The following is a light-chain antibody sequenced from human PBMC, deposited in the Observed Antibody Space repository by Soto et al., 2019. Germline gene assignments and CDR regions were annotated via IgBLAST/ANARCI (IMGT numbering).Light chain of an antibody. V-gene: IGLV4-69*01. J-gene: IGLJ3*02. Sequence: QLVLTQSPSASASLGASVKLTCTLSSGHSSYAIAWHQQQPEKGPRYLMKLNSDGSHSKGDGIPDRFSGSSSGAERYLTISSLQSDDEADYYCQTWGTGIWVFGGGTKLNVL. CDR3: QTWGTGIWV. CDR1: SGHSSYA. CDR2: LNSDGSH.